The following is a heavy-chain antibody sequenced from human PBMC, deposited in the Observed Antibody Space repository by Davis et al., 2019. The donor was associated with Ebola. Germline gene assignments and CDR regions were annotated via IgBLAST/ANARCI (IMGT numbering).Heavy chain of an antibody. D-gene: IGHD2-2*01. CDR2: IYHSGST. J-gene: IGHJ6*04. CDR1: GGSISSSSYY. V-gene: IGHV4-39*07. Sequence: SETLSLTCTVSGGSISSSSYYWGWIRQPPGKGLEWIGSIYHSGSTYYNPSLKSRVTISVDTSKNQFSLKLSSVTAADTAVYYCARVGKYCSSTSCYLYYYYGMDVWGKGTTVTVSS. CDR3: ARVGKYCSSTSCYLYYYYGMDV.